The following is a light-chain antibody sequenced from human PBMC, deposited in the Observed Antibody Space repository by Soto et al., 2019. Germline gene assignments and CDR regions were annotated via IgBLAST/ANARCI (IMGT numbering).Light chain of an antibody. J-gene: IGKJ1*01. Sequence: TVSTQSPPTLSXXPGEXATLXXRXSQSVSSSYLARYQQKPGQAPRVLIYGASTRATGIPDRFSGSGSGTDFTLTIRRLEPEDFAVYYCQQYGRFRWRFCQVTKVDIK. V-gene: IGKV3-20*01. CDR3: QQYGRFRWR. CDR1: QSVSSSY. CDR2: GAS.